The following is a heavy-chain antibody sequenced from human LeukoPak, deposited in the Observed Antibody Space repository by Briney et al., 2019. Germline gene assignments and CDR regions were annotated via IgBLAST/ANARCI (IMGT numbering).Heavy chain of an antibody. CDR3: AKGYCSSTSCYTLDY. D-gene: IGHD2-2*02. Sequence: GRSLRLSCAASGFTFGDYAMHWVRQAPGKGLEWVSGISWNSGSIGYADSVKGRFTISRDNAKNSLYLQMNSPRAEDTALYYCAKGYCSSTSCYTLDYWGQGTLVTVSS. CDR1: GFTFGDYA. J-gene: IGHJ4*02. CDR2: ISWNSGSI. V-gene: IGHV3-9*01.